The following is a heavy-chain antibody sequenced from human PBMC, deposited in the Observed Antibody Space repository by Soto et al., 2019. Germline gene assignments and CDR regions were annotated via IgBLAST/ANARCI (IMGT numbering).Heavy chain of an antibody. V-gene: IGHV4-34*01. D-gene: IGHD3-9*01. CDR3: ARGRVIRYFDWLLYSNYGMDV. CDR2: INPSGST. J-gene: IGHJ6*02. CDR1: GGSFSGYY. Sequence: SETLSLTCAVYGGSFSGYYWSCIRQPPWKGLEWIGEINPSGSTNYNPSLKSRVTISVDTSKKQSSLKLSSVTAAATAVYDCARGRVIRYFDWLLYSNYGMDVWGQGTTVT.